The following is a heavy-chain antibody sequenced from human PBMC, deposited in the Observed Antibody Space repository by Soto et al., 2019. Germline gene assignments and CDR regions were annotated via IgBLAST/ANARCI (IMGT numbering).Heavy chain of an antibody. CDR2: ISGSGGTT. CDR1: GFTFSSYA. J-gene: IGHJ4*02. CDR3: AKNKETGTTGGLGY. Sequence: EVHLLESGGGLVQPGGSLRLSCAASGFTFSSYAMSWVRQAPGKGLEWVSTISGSGGTTYYADSVKGRFTISRDNSENTMYLQMNSLRAEDTAIYYCAKNKETGTTGGLGYWGQGTLVTVSS. D-gene: IGHD1-1*01. V-gene: IGHV3-23*01.